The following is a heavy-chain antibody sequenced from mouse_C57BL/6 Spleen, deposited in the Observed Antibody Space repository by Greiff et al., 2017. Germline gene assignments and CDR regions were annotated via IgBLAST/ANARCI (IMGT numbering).Heavy chain of an antibody. V-gene: IGHV1-50*01. CDR1: GYTFTSYW. D-gene: IGHD2-2*01. CDR2: IDPSDSYT. J-gene: IGHJ2*01. Sequence: QVHVKQPGAELVMPGASVKLSCKASGYTFTSYWMQWIGEIDPSDSYTNYNQKFKGKATLTVDTSSSTAYMQLSSLTSEDSAVYYCARGATMVTTGNYFDYWGQGTTLTVSS. CDR3: ARGATMVTTGNYFDY.